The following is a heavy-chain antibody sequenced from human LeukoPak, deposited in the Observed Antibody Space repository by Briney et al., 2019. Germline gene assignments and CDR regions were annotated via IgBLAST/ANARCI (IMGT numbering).Heavy chain of an antibody. CDR1: GYTFTSYA. CDR2: INAGNGNT. J-gene: IGHJ5*02. Sequence: ASVKVSCKASGYTFTSYAMHWVRQAPGQRLEWMGWINAGNGNTKYSQKFQGRVTITRDTPASTAYMELSSLRSEDTAVYYCARVLSDYDFWSGSPAFDPWGQGTLVTVSS. D-gene: IGHD3-3*01. V-gene: IGHV1-3*01. CDR3: ARVLSDYDFWSGSPAFDP.